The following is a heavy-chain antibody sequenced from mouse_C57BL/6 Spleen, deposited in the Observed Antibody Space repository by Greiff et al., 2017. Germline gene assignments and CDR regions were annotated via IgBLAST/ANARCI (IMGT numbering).Heavy chain of an antibody. CDR3: ASFYGYDDYAIDY. J-gene: IGHJ4*01. D-gene: IGHD2-2*01. Sequence: VQLQQSGPELVKPGASVKISCKASGYSFTGYYMTWVKQSPEKSLEWIGEINPSTGGTTYNQKFKAKATLTVDKSSSTAYLQLKSLPEEDSAVYYCASFYGYDDYAIDYWGKRTSVTVSS. V-gene: IGHV1-42*01. CDR1: GYSFTGYY. CDR2: INPSTGGT.